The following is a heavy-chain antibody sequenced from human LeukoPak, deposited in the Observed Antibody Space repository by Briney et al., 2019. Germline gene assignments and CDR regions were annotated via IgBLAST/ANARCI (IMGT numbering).Heavy chain of an antibody. CDR2: IYSDNT. V-gene: IGHV3-53*01. CDR3: ARRAGAYSHPYDY. J-gene: IGHJ4*02. Sequence: GGSLRLSCTVSGFTVSSNSMSWVRQAPGKGLEGVSFIYSDNTHYSDSVKGRFTISRDNSKNTLYLQMNSLRAEDTAVYYCARRAGAYSHPYDYWGQGTLVTVSS. CDR1: GFTVSSNS. D-gene: IGHD4/OR15-4a*01.